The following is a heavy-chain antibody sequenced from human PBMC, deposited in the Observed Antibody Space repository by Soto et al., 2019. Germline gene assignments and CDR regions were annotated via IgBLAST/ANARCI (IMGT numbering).Heavy chain of an antibody. V-gene: IGHV4-59*01. Sequence: SESLSLPCTVSGGSISSSYCIWIRQPPGKGLEWIGYIYYSRGIHYSPSLRSIVTISVDAFNDQFSLMLSSVAAADTAVYYCARVGYCSGGICLRYRNYYDYYYYMDVWGKGTTVTVSS. CDR3: ARVGYCSGGICLRYRNYYDYYYYMDV. J-gene: IGHJ6*03. D-gene: IGHD2-15*01. CDR1: GGSISSSY. CDR2: IYYSRGI.